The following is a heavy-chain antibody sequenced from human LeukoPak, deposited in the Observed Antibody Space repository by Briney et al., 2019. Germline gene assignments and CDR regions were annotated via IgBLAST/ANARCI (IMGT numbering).Heavy chain of an antibody. CDR3: AKDRSITGTMDY. D-gene: IGHD1-7*01. CDR2: ISGSGGST. J-gene: IGHJ4*02. CDR1: GFTISSYA. Sequence: PGGSLRLSCAASGFTISSYAMSWVRQAPGKGLEWVSAISGSGGSTYYADSVKGRFTISRDNSKNTLYLQMNSLRAEDTAVYCCAKDRSITGTMDYWGQGTLVTVSS. V-gene: IGHV3-23*01.